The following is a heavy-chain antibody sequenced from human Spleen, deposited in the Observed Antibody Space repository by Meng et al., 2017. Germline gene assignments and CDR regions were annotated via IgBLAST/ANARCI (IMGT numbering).Heavy chain of an antibody. V-gene: IGHV4-31*03. D-gene: IGHD2-8*01. CDR2: IYYIGRT. Sequence: QLQLQESGPGLVKPSQTLPLTCTVSGGSISSGGYYWSWIRQHPGKGLEWIGYIYYIGRTYYNPSLQSRVTISVDTFQNQFSLKLTSVTAADTAVYYCARVENGGFGDYFDYWGQGTLVTVSS. CDR3: ARVENGGFGDYFDY. J-gene: IGHJ4*02. CDR1: GGSISSGGYY.